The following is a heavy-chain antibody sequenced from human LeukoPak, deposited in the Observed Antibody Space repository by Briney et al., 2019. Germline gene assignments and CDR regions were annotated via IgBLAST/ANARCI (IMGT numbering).Heavy chain of an antibody. CDR1: GGSINSNNW. D-gene: IGHD4-17*01. J-gene: IGHJ4*02. CDR2: IYHSGST. CDR3: ARDPYGEREGFDY. Sequence: SGTQSLTCAVSGGSINSNNWWSWVRQPPGKGLEWIGEIYHSGSTNYNPSLKSRVTISVDKSKNQFSLRLSSVTAADTAVYYCARDPYGEREGFDYWGQGTLVTVSS. V-gene: IGHV4-4*02.